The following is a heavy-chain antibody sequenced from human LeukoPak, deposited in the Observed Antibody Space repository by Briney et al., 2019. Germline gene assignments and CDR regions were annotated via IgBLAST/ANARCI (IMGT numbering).Heavy chain of an antibody. V-gene: IGHV3-23*01. D-gene: IGHD3-9*01. J-gene: IGHJ4*02. Sequence: PGGSLRLSCAASGFTFSSYGMRWVRQAPGKGLEWVSAISGSGGTTYYADSVKGRFTISRDNSKNTLYLQMNSLRAEDTAVHYCAKDRAGKFDWLFPYYFDYWGQGTLVTVSS. CDR2: ISGSGGTT. CDR1: GFTFSSYG. CDR3: AKDRAGKFDWLFPYYFDY.